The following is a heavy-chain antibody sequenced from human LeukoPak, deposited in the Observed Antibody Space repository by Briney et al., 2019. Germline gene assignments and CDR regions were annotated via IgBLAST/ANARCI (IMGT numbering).Heavy chain of an antibody. Sequence: GGSLRLSCAASRFTFADYAMTWVRQAPGKGLEFISTISGRGGNSYSADSVKGRFTISRDNSKSTVYLQMNSLRAEDTAVYYCARGEQQPDYWGQGTLVTVSS. CDR2: ISGRGGNS. CDR3: ARGEQQPDY. V-gene: IGHV3-23*01. J-gene: IGHJ4*02. CDR1: RFTFADYA. D-gene: IGHD6-13*01.